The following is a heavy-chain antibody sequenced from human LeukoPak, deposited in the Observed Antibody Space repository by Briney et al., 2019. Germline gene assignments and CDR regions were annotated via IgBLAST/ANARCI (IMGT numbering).Heavy chain of an antibody. D-gene: IGHD3-10*01. Sequence: SETLSLTWAVSGGSISSGGYSWSWIRQPPGKGLEWIGYIYHSGSTYYNPSLKSRVTISVDRSKNQFSLKLSSVTAADTAVYYCARMVRGVITKVNNWFDPWGQGTLVTVSS. V-gene: IGHV4-30-2*01. CDR2: IYHSGST. J-gene: IGHJ5*02. CDR3: ARMVRGVITKVNNWFDP. CDR1: GGSISSGGYS.